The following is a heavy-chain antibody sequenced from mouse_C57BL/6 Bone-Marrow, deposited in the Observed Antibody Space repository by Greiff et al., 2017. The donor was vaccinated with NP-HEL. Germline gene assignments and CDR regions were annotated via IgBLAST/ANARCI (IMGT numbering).Heavy chain of an antibody. Sequence: EVKLEESGPGLVKPSQSLSLTCSVTGYSIPSGYYWNWIRQFPGNKLEWMGYISYDGSNNYNPSLKNRISITRDTSKNQFFLKLNSVTTEDTATYYCAIYDYVWFAYWGQGTLVTVSA. CDR2: ISYDGSN. CDR1: GYSIPSGYY. CDR3: AIYDYVWFAY. V-gene: IGHV3-6*01. D-gene: IGHD2-4*01. J-gene: IGHJ3*01.